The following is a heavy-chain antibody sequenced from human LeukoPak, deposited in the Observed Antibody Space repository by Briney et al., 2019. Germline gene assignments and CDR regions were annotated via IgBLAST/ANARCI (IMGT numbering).Heavy chain of an antibody. CDR3: AKGHYDYVWGSSNWFDP. CDR2: ISGSGGST. J-gene: IGHJ5*02. CDR1: GFTFSSYA. Sequence: PGGSLRLSCAASGFTFSSYAMSWVRQAPGKGLEWVSAISGSGGSTYYADSVKGRFTISRDNSKNTLYLQMNSLRAEDTAVYYCAKGHYDYVWGSSNWFDPWGQGTLVTVSS. D-gene: IGHD3-16*01. V-gene: IGHV3-23*01.